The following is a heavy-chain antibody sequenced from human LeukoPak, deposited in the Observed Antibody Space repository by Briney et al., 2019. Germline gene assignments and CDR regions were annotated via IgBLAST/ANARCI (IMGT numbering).Heavy chain of an antibody. CDR2: IVVGSGNT. CDR1: GFTFSSSA. J-gene: IGHJ4*02. V-gene: IGHV1-58*02. D-gene: IGHD2-15*01. Sequence: SVKVSCKASGFTFSSSAMQWVRQARGQRLEWIGWIVVGSGNTNYAQKFQERVTITRDMSTSTAYMELSSLRSEDTAVYYCAAAKCSGGSCYSLPFDYWGQGTLVTVSS. CDR3: AAAKCSGGSCYSLPFDY.